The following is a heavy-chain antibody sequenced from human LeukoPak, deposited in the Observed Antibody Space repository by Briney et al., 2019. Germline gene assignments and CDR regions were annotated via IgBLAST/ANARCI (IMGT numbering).Heavy chain of an antibody. J-gene: IGHJ6*02. CDR2: ISSSSSYI. D-gene: IGHD2-15*01. Sequence: PGGSLRLSCAASGFTFSSYSMNWVRQAPGKGLEWASSISSSSSYIYYADSVKGRFTISRDNAKNSLYLQMNSLRAEDTAVYYCARDDCSGGSCFGYGMDVWGQGTTVTVSS. CDR3: ARDDCSGGSCFGYGMDV. CDR1: GFTFSSYS. V-gene: IGHV3-21*01.